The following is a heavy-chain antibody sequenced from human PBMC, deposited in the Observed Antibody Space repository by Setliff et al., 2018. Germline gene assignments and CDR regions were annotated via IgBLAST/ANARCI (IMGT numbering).Heavy chain of an antibody. D-gene: IGHD3-10*01. CDR1: GASISDSY. Sequence: SETLSLTCGVSGASISDSYWSWVRQPPGKRLEWIGDIDHGGGSSYNPSLQSRVTLSLDTSENEFSLRLTSVTAADTAVYFCARTINFLGSGTWGYMDVWGKGTTVTVSS. J-gene: IGHJ6*03. CDR3: ARTINFLGSGTWGYMDV. CDR2: IDHGGGS. V-gene: IGHV4-34*01.